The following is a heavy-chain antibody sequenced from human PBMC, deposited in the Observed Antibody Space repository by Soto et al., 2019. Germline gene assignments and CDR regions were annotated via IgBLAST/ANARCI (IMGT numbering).Heavy chain of an antibody. CDR3: ERTEARSSWYGAGGYFDY. V-gene: IGHV3-21*01. CDR1: GCTFSSYS. J-gene: IGHJ4*02. Sequence: EVQLVESGGGLVKPGGSLRLSCAASGCTFSSYSMNWVRQAPGKGREWVSSISSSSSYIYYADSVKGRFTISRDNAKNSLYLQMNSLRAEDTAVYYCERTEARSSWYGAGGYFDYWCQGTLVTVSS. D-gene: IGHD6-13*01. CDR2: ISSSSSYI.